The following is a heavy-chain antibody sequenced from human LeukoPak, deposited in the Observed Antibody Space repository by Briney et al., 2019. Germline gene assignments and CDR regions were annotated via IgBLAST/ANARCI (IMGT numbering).Heavy chain of an antibody. CDR3: ARSMAAPAATYYYYGMDV. D-gene: IGHD2-2*01. Sequence: GRSLRLSCAASGFTFSSYAMHWVRQAPGKGLEWVAVISYDGSNKYYADSVKGRFTISRDNSKNTLYLQMNSLRAEDTAVYYCARSMAAPAATYYYYGMDVWGQGTTVTVSS. V-gene: IGHV3-30-3*01. CDR1: GFTFSSYA. J-gene: IGHJ6*02. CDR2: ISYDGSNK.